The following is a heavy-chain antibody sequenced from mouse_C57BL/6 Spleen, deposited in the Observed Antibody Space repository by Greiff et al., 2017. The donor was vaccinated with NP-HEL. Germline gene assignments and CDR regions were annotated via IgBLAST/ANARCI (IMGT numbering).Heavy chain of an antibody. CDR2: ISSGGSYT. CDR1: GFTFSSYG. Sequence: EVRRVESGGDLVKPGGSLKLSCAASGFTFSSYGMSWVRQTPDKRLEWVATISSGGSYTYYPDSVKGRFTISRDNAKNTLYLQMSSLKSEDTAMYYCARKEGVTPFAYWGQGTLVTVSA. CDR3: ARKEGVTPFAY. D-gene: IGHD2-2*01. V-gene: IGHV5-6*01. J-gene: IGHJ3*01.